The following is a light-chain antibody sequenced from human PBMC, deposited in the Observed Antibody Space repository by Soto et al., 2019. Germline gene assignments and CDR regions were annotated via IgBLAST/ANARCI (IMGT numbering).Light chain of an antibody. CDR2: DVS. CDR3: SSYTSNRSYV. V-gene: IGLV2-14*01. CDR1: SSDDGDYNY. J-gene: IGLJ1*01. Sequence: QSVLTQPASVSGSPRQSLTISCTGTSSDDGDYNYVSWYQQHPGKAPKLMIYDVSNRPSGVSNRFSGSKSGNTASLTISGLHAEDEADYYCSSYTSNRSYVFATGTKVTGL.